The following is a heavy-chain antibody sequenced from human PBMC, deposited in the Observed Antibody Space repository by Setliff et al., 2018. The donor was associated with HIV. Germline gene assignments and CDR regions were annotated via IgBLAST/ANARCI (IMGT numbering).Heavy chain of an antibody. D-gene: IGHD2-8*02. Sequence: PSETLSLTCIVSGDSLGSYYWSWIRQSPGKGLEWIGDVHDRGGTRYNPSLDSRVTISSDTSTNQFSLMLHSVTAADTAVYFCARGTTYWSWYFDLWGRGTLVTVSS. CDR3: ARGTTYWSWYFDL. V-gene: IGHV4-59*01. J-gene: IGHJ2*01. CDR1: GDSLGSYY. CDR2: VHDRGGT.